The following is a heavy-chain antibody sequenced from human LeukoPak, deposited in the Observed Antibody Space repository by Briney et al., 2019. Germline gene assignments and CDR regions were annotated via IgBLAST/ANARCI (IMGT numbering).Heavy chain of an antibody. J-gene: IGHJ4*02. CDR3: AKDKHPRSGGKFDY. D-gene: IGHD2-15*01. CDR1: GFTFDDYA. Sequence: GGSLRLSCAASGFTFDDYAMHWVRQAPGKGLEWVSGISWNSGSIGYADSVKGRFTISRDNAKNSLYLQMNSLRAEDTAVYYCAKDKHPRSGGKFDYWGQGTLVTVSS. CDR2: ISWNSGSI. V-gene: IGHV3-9*01.